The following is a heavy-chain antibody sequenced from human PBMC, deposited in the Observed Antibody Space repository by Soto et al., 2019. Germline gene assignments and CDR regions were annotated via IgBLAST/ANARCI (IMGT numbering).Heavy chain of an antibody. CDR2: INSDGGTT. V-gene: IGHV3-74*01. CDR3: LAGETNYFDF. J-gene: IGHJ4*02. Sequence: EVQLVESGGGLVQPGGSLRLSCAGSGLTLSRYWMHWVRQGPGKGLVWVSRINSDGGTTTYADSVKGRFTISRDNAKNTVDLQMNSLGAEDTAVYYCLAGETNYFDFWGQGTLVTVSS. CDR1: GLTLSRYW. D-gene: IGHD3-10*01.